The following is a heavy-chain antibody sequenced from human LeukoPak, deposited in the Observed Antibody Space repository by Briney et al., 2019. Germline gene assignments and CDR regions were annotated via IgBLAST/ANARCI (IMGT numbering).Heavy chain of an antibody. D-gene: IGHD1-26*01. CDR3: AKVSNSGSYYFDY. CDR1: GFTFSSYG. J-gene: IGHJ4*02. V-gene: IGHV3-30*18. CDR2: ISYDGSNK. Sequence: GGSLRLSCAASGFTFSSYGMHWVRQAPGKGLEWVAVISYDGSNKYYADSVKGRFTISRDNSKNTLYLQMNSLRAEDTAVYYCAKVSNSGSYYFDYWGQGTLVTVSS.